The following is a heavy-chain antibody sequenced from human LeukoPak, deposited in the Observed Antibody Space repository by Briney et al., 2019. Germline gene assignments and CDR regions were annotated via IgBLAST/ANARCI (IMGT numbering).Heavy chain of an antibody. CDR3: AKDLSAVYYYYYGLDV. V-gene: IGHV3-30*18. Sequence: GGSLRLSCAASGFTFSSYGMHWVRQAPGKGLEWVAVISYDGSNKYYADSAKGRFTISRDNSKNTLYLQMNSLRAEDTALYYCAKDLSAVYYYYYGLDVWGQGTTVTVSS. CDR2: ISYDGSNK. J-gene: IGHJ6*02. D-gene: IGHD6-19*01. CDR1: GFTFSSYG.